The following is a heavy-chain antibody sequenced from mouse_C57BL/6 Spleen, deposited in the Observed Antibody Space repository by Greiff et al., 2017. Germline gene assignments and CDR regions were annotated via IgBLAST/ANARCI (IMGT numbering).Heavy chain of an antibody. Sequence: EVQLQQSGPELVKPGASVKISCKASGYSFTGYYMNWVKQSPEKSLEWIGEINPSTGGTTYNQKLKAKATLTVDKSSSTAYMQLKSLTSEDSAVYYCARIYSNYFDVWGTGTTVTVSS. CDR3: ARIYSNYFDV. CDR1: GYSFTGYY. V-gene: IGHV1-42*01. CDR2: INPSTGGT. D-gene: IGHD2-5*01. J-gene: IGHJ1*03.